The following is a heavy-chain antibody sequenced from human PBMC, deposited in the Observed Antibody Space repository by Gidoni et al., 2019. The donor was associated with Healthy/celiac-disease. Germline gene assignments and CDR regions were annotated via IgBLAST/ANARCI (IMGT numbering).Heavy chain of an antibody. CDR2: INPSGGST. CDR1: GYTFTSYY. CDR3: ARGYCSSTSCYLPGAFDI. D-gene: IGHD2-2*01. J-gene: IGHJ3*02. Sequence: QVQLVQSGAEVKKPGASVKFSCQASGYTFTSYYMHWVRQAPGQGLEWMGIINPSGGSTSYAQKFQGRVTMTRDTSTSTVYMELSSLRSEDTAVYYCARGYCSSTSCYLPGAFDIWGQGTMVTVSS. V-gene: IGHV1-46*03.